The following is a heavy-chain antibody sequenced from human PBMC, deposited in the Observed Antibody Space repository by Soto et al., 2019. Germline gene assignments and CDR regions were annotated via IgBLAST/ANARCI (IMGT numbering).Heavy chain of an antibody. V-gene: IGHV3-74*01. CDR2: IAYDESTT. D-gene: IGHD1-26*01. Sequence: GSLRLSCAASVLTFSNYWMHWIRQAPGKGLVWVSRIAYDESTTTYADSVKGRFTISRDNAKNTLYLQMNSLRAEDTAAYYCARGGGSHAHPPDYWGQGTLVTVSS. J-gene: IGHJ4*02. CDR3: ARGGGSHAHPPDY. CDR1: VLTFSNYW.